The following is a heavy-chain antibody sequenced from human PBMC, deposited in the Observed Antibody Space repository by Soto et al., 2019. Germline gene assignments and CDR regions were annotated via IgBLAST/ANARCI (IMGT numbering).Heavy chain of an antibody. D-gene: IGHD3-3*01. CDR2: ISGSGGST. CDR3: ARVAGITIFGVVPSYGMDV. J-gene: IGHJ6*02. V-gene: IGHV3-23*01. Sequence: VGSLRLSCAASGFTFSSYAMSWVRQAPGKGLEWVSAISGSGGSTYYADSVKGRFTISRGNSKNTLYLQMNSLRAEDTAVYYCARVAGITIFGVVPSYGMDVWGQGTTVTVSS. CDR1: GFTFSSYA.